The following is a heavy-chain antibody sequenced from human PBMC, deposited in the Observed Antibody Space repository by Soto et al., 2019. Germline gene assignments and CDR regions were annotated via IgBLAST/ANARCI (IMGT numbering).Heavy chain of an antibody. D-gene: IGHD4-17*01. CDR1: GYTFTSYG. CDR3: AREMTTVTTPPTQDY. V-gene: IGHV1-18*04. J-gene: IGHJ4*02. CDR2: ISAYNGNT. Sequence: QVQLVQSGAEVKKPGASVKVSCKASGYTFTSYGISWVRQAPGQGLEWMGGISAYNGNTNYAQKLQGRVTMTTDTTTSTANMELRSLRSDDTAVYYCAREMTTVTTPPTQDYRGQGTLVTVSS.